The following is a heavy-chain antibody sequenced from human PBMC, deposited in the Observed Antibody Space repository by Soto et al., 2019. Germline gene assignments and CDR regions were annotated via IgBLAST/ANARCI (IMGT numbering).Heavy chain of an antibody. D-gene: IGHD4-17*01. J-gene: IGHJ4*02. CDR1: GGSISSYY. CDR2: IYYSGST. CDR3: ASRYGGTLAY. Sequence: QVQLQESGPGLVKPSETLSLTCTVSGGSISSYYWSWIRQPPGKGLEWIGYIYYSGSTHYNPSLKSRVTISVDTSKSQFYLKLSSVTAADTAVYYCASRYGGTLAYWGQGTLVTVSS. V-gene: IGHV4-59*08.